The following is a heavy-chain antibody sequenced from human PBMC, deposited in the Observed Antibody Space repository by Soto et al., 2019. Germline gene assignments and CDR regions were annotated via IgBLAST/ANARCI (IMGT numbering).Heavy chain of an antibody. CDR3: SKADSSGYYYIDY. D-gene: IGHD3-22*01. CDR2: ISYAGSHK. J-gene: IGHJ4*02. Sequence: QVQLVESGGGVVQPGRSLRLYCAASGFTFSIYGMHWVRQAPGKGLEWVAVISYAGSHKYYADSVKGRFTISRDNSKNTLYLQMNSLRAEDTAVYYCSKADSSGYYYIDYLGQGTLVTVSS. CDR1: GFTFSIYG. V-gene: IGHV3-30*18.